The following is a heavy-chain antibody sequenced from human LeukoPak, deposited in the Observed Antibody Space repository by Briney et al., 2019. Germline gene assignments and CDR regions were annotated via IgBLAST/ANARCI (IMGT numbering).Heavy chain of an antibody. CDR1: GFTFSSYW. CDR2: INSDGSST. J-gene: IGHJ3*02. D-gene: IGHD3-9*01. V-gene: IGHV3-74*01. CDR3: ARVGDILTGYYHYAFDI. Sequence: PGGSLRLSCAASGFTFSSYWMHWVRQAPGKGLVWVSRINSDGSSTSYADSVKGRFTISRDNAKNTLYLQMNSLRAEDTAVYYCARVGDILTGYYHYAFDIWGQGTMVTVSS.